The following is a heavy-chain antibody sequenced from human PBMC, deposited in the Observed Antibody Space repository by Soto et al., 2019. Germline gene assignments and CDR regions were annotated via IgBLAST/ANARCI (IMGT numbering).Heavy chain of an antibody. V-gene: IGHV1-46*01. CDR2: INPNGGST. D-gene: IGHD3-3*01. CDR1: GYTFRNYY. Sequence: QVQLVQSGAEVKKPGASVKVSCKASGYTFRNYYIHWVRQAPGQGLEWMGIINPNGGSTTYAQKIQDRGTMSRDTSTSAFYMELSGLTSEVTASYDCPRDGWLSALRIPSGLDVWGTGTTVTVSS. J-gene: IGHJ6*04. CDR3: PRDGWLSALRIPSGLDV.